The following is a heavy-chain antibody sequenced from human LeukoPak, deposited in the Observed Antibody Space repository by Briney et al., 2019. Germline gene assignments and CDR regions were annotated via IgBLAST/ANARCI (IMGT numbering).Heavy chain of an antibody. J-gene: IGHJ4*02. CDR3: ARGNPTNYGAYLYYFDY. Sequence: GASVKVSCKASGYTFTTYYMHWVRQAPGQGLEWMGIINPSGGGTNYAQEFRGRVTMTRDTSTSTVYMDLNNLRSDDTAVYYCARGNPTNYGAYLYYFDYWGQGTLVTVSS. V-gene: IGHV1-46*01. CDR1: GYTFTTYY. D-gene: IGHD4-17*01. CDR2: INPSGGGT.